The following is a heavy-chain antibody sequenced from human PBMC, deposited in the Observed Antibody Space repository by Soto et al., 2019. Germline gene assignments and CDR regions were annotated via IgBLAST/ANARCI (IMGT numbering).Heavy chain of an antibody. Sequence: QITLKESGPTLVKPTQTLTLTCTFSGFSLSTSGVGVGWIRQPPGKALEWLALIYWNDDKRYSPSLKSRLTITKDTSKNQVVLTLTNMDPVDTATYYSAQTSYDFWSGYYTGYFDLWGRGTLVTVSS. CDR1: GFSLSTSGVG. D-gene: IGHD3-3*01. J-gene: IGHJ2*01. V-gene: IGHV2-5*01. CDR3: AQTSYDFWSGYYTGYFDL. CDR2: IYWNDDK.